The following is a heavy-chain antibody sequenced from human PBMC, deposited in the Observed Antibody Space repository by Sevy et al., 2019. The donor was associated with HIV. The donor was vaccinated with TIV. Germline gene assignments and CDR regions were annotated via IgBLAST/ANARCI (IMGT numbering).Heavy chain of an antibody. Sequence: GGSLRLSCAASGFTFNFHGMHWVRQAPGKGLEWVAFIWHDGSNKYMADSVKGRFTISIDNSKNTLFLQMNSLTVEDTAVYYCARETDNSARWIDPWVQGTLVTVSS. CDR3: ARETDNSARWIDP. CDR2: IWHDGSNK. CDR1: GFTFNFHG. V-gene: IGHV3-30*02. D-gene: IGHD1-1*01. J-gene: IGHJ5*02.